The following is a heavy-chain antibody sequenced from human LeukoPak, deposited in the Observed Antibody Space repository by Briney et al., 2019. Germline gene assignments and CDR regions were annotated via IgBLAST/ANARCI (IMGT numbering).Heavy chain of an antibody. D-gene: IGHD3-22*01. CDR2: ISGSGGST. CDR1: GFTFSSYA. J-gene: IGHJ4*02. CDR3: AKGRYYYDSSGYSRYFDY. V-gene: IGHV3-23*01. Sequence: GGSLRLSCAASGFTFSSYAMSWVRQAPGKGLEWVSAISGSGGSTYYADSVKGRFTISRDNSKNTLYLQMNSLRAEDTAVYYCAKGRYYYDSSGYSRYFDYWGQGTLVTVAS.